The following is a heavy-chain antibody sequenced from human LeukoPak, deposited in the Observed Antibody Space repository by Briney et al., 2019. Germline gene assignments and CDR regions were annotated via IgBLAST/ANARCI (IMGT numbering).Heavy chain of an antibody. J-gene: IGHJ4*02. CDR3: AREARAMIVVANADHPLGIDY. D-gene: IGHD3-22*01. CDR2: ISSSSSTI. CDR1: GFTFSSYS. Sequence: GGSLRLSCAASGFTFSSYSMNWVRQAPGKGLEWVSYISSSSSTIYYADSVKGRFTISRDNAKNSLYLQMNSLRAEDTAVYYCAREARAMIVVANADHPLGIDYWGQGTLVTVSS. V-gene: IGHV3-48*04.